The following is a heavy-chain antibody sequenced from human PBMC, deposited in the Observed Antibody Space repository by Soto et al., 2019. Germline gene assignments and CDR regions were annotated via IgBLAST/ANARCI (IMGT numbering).Heavy chain of an antibody. D-gene: IGHD3-10*01. J-gene: IGHJ6*02. V-gene: IGHV4-59*01. Sequence: SETLSLTCTVSGGSISSYYWSWIRQPPGKGLEWIGYIYYSGSTNYNPSLKSRVTISVDTSKNQFSLKLSSVTAADTAVYYCARVVRGGRPDGMDVWGQGTTVTVSS. CDR3: ARVVRGGRPDGMDV. CDR2: IYYSGST. CDR1: GGSISSYY.